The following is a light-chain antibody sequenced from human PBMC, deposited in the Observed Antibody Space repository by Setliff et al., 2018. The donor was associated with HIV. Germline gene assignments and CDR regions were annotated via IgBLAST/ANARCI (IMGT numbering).Light chain of an antibody. J-gene: IGLJ1*01. CDR2: AVN. V-gene: IGLV2-14*03. CDR3: SSYTSSSTYV. Sequence: QSVLTQPASVSGSPGQSITISCTGTSSDVGGYNYVSWYQQHPGKAPKVIIYAVNRRPSGISNRFSGSKSGNTASLTISGLQAEDEADYYCSSYTSSSTYVVGTGTKVTVL. CDR1: SSDVGGYNY.